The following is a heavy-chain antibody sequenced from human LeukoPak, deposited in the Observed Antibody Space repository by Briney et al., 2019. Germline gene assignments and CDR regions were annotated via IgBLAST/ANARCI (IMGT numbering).Heavy chain of an antibody. CDR1: GGSISSSSYY. Sequence: PSETLSLTCTVSGGSISSSSYYWGWIRQPPGKGLEWIGSIYYSGSTYYNPSLKSRVTISVDTSKNQFSLKLSSVTAADTAVYYCARGGEEYYYDSSGYQGDAFDIWGQGTMVTVSS. J-gene: IGHJ3*02. CDR2: IYYSGST. CDR3: ARGGEEYYYDSSGYQGDAFDI. D-gene: IGHD3-22*01. V-gene: IGHV4-39*01.